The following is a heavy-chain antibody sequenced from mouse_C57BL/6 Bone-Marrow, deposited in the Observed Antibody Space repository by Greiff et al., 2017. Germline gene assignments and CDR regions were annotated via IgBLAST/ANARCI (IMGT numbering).Heavy chain of an antibody. CDR1: GYTFTSYW. Sequence: VKLQQPGAELVRPGTSVKLSCKASGYTFTSYWMHWVKQRPGQGLEWIGVIDPSDSYTNYNQKFKGKATLTVDTSSSTAYMQLSSLTSEDSAVYYCAREGYYGSSWDYWGKGTTLTVSS. CDR2: IDPSDSYT. CDR3: AREGYYGSSWDY. D-gene: IGHD1-1*01. V-gene: IGHV1-59*01. J-gene: IGHJ2*01.